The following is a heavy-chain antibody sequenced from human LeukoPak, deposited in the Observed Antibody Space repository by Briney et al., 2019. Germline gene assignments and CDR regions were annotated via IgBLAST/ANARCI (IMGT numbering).Heavy chain of an antibody. Sequence: GGSLRLSCAASGFTFSSYSMNWVRQAPGKGLEWVSSISSSSSYIYYADSVKGRFTISRDNAKNSLYLQMNSLRAEDTAVYYCARVPGGSYFYFDYWGQGTLVTVSS. CDR1: GFTFSSYS. CDR3: ARVPGGSYFYFDY. V-gene: IGHV3-21*01. CDR2: ISSSSSYI. D-gene: IGHD1-26*01. J-gene: IGHJ4*02.